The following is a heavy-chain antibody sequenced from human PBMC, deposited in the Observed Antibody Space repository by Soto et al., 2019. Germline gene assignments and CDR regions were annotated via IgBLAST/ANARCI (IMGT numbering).Heavy chain of an antibody. CDR2: ISAYNGNT. V-gene: IGHV1-18*04. CDR1: GYTFTSYG. J-gene: IGHJ4*02. CDR3: ATDIVGATGLFDH. D-gene: IGHD1-26*01. Sequence: ASVKVSCKASGYTFTSYGISWVRQAPGQGLEWMGWISAYNGNTNYAQKLQGRVTMTTDTSTSTACMELRSLRSDDTAVYYCATDIVGATGLFDHWGQGTLVTVSS.